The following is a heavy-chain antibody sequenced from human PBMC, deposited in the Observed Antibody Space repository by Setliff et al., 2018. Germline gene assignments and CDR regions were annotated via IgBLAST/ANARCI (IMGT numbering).Heavy chain of an antibody. CDR2: IYYNGST. CDR3: ASQGFSHYYYYYGMDV. J-gene: IGHJ6*02. CDR1: GDSITSTSYY. Sequence: PSETLSLTCTVSGDSITSTSYYWGWIRQPPGKGLEWIGSIYYNGSTNYNPSLKSRVTISVDTSKNQFSLKLSSVTAADTAVYYCASQGFSHYYYYYGMDVWGQGTTVTVSS. D-gene: IGHD3-10*01. V-gene: IGHV4-39*07.